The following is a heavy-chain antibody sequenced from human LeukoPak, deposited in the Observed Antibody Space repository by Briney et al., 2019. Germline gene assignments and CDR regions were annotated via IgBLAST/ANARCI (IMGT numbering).Heavy chain of an antibody. D-gene: IGHD3-9*01. V-gene: IGHV3-66*01. J-gene: IGHJ6*03. CDR3: ASGVLRYFDSFPIPYYMDV. CDR1: GFPVSDSY. Sequence: PGGSLRLSCVASGFPVSDSYMTWLRQAPGKGLEWVSIVYTGGTTYYADSVRGRVSISRDNSRNTIYLQMNSLRVEDTAVYYCASGVLRYFDSFPIPYYMDVWGTGTTVIISS. CDR2: VYTGGTT.